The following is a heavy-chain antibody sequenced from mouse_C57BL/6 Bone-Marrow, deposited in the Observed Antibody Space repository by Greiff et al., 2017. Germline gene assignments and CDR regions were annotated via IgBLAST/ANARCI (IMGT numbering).Heavy chain of an antibody. CDR2: IYPGSGNT. Sequence: VQVVESGAELVRPGASVKLSCKASGYTFTDYYINWVKQRPGQGLEWIARIYPGSGNTYYNEKFKGKATLTAEKSSSTAYMQLSSLTSEDSAVYFCARSGYVFDYWGQGTTLTVSS. CDR1: GYTFTDYY. V-gene: IGHV1-76*01. D-gene: IGHD2-10*02. J-gene: IGHJ2*01. CDR3: ARSGYVFDY.